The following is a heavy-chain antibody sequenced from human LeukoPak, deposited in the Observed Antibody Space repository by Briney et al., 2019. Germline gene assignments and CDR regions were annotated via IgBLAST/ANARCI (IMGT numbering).Heavy chain of an antibody. V-gene: IGHV4-34*01. CDR3: ARVTSRLGWFDP. J-gene: IGHJ5*02. D-gene: IGHD1-14*01. CDR1: GGSFSGYY. Sequence: SETLSLTCAVYGGSFSGYYWSWIRQPPGKGLDWIGEINHSGSTNYNPSLKSRVTISVDTSKNQFSLKLSSVTAADTAVYYCARVTSRLGWFDPWGQGTLVTVSS. CDR2: INHSGST.